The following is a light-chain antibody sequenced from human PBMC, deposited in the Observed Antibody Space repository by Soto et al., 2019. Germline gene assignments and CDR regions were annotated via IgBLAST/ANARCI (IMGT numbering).Light chain of an antibody. CDR3: QQRSNLPLT. V-gene: IGKV3D-20*02. CDR2: DAS. J-gene: IGKJ5*01. CDR1: QSVSSSY. Sequence: ENVLTQSPCTLPLSPGERATLSCRATQSVSSSYLAWYQQKPGQAPRLLIYDASNRATGIPARFSGSGSGTDFTLTISSLEPEDFAVYYCQQRSNLPLTFGQGTRLEIK.